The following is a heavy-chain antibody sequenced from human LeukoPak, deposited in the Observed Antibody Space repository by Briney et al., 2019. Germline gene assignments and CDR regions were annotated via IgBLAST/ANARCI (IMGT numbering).Heavy chain of an antibody. V-gene: IGHV3-23*01. CDR1: GFTFSICA. D-gene: IGHD1-1*01. J-gene: IGHJ4*02. Sequence: PGGSLRLSCAASGFTFSICAMNWVRQAPGKGLEWVSGISGSGGSTYYADSVKGRFTISRDNSKNTLYLQMNSLRAEDTAVYYCAPRDWNDGPASHWGQGTLVTVSS. CDR2: ISGSGGST. CDR3: APRDWNDGPASH.